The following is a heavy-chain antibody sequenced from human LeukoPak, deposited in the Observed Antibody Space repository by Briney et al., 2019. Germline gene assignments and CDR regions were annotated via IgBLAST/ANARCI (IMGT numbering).Heavy chain of an antibody. CDR3: ARGITDT. D-gene: IGHD6-13*01. V-gene: IGHV3-30*03. J-gene: IGHJ5*02. CDR2: ISYDGSNK. Sequence: PGGSLRLSCAASGFTFSSYGMHWVRQAPGKGLEWEAVISYDGSNKYYADSVKGRFTISRDNSKNTLYLQMNSLRAEDTAVYYCARGITDTWGQGTLVTVSS. CDR1: GFTFSSYG.